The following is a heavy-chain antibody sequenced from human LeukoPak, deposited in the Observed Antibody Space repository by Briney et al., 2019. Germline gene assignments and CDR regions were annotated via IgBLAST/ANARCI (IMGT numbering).Heavy chain of an antibody. CDR1: GFPFSSYA. V-gene: IGHV4-34*01. CDR2: INHSGST. CDR3: ARANTGTYPYYFDY. Sequence: ESLRLSCAASGFPFSSYAMSWVRQPPGKGLEWIGEINHSGSTNYNPSLKSRVTLSVDTSKNQVSLKLSSVTAADTAVYYCARANTGTYPYYFDYWGQGTLVTVSS. J-gene: IGHJ4*02. D-gene: IGHD1-26*01.